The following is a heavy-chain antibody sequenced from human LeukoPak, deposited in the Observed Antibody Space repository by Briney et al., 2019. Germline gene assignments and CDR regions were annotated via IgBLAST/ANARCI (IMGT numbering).Heavy chain of an antibody. D-gene: IGHD1-26*01. CDR1: GYSFINHW. CDR3: ARWGELLRFFDY. Sequence: RAGESLKISCKGSGYSFINHWIGWVRQMPGKGLEWMGIIYPGDSDTRYSPSFQGQVTISADKSISTAYLQWSSLKASDTAMYYCARWGELLRFFDYWGQGTLVTVSS. V-gene: IGHV5-51*01. CDR2: IYPGDSDT. J-gene: IGHJ4*02.